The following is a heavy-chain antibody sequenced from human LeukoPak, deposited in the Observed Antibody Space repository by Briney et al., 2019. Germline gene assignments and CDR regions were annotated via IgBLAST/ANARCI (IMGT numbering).Heavy chain of an antibody. Sequence: KPGGSLRLSCATSGFSFNDAWLSWVRQAPGKGLEWVGRIKGTNEGATTDYGASVEGRVTISKDDSKATLYLQLNSLRTEDTAVYYCTTVTHFPLGGQGTLVAVSS. CDR3: TTVTHFPL. J-gene: IGHJ1*01. CDR2: IKGTNEGATT. V-gene: IGHV3-15*01. CDR1: GFSFNDAW. D-gene: IGHD3-3*02.